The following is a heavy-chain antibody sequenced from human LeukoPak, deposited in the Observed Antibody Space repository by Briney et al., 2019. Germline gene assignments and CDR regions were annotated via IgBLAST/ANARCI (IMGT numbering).Heavy chain of an antibody. Sequence: SETLSLTCTVSGGSISSYYWSWIRQPPGKGLERIGYIYYSGSTNYNPSLKSRVTISVDTSKNQFSLKLSSVTAADTAVYYCARGSFGGVIVTKGIDPWGQGTLVTVSS. CDR3: ARGSFGGVIVTKGIDP. J-gene: IGHJ5*02. CDR1: GGSISSYY. V-gene: IGHV4-59*08. CDR2: IYYSGST. D-gene: IGHD3-16*02.